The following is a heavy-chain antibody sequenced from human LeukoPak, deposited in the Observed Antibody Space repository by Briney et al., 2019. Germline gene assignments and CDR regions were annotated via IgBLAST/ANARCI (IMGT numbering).Heavy chain of an antibody. V-gene: IGHV3-30*04. Sequence: PGGFLRLSCAASGFTFSSYAMHWVRQAPGKGLEWVAVVSYDGSNKYYADSVKGRFTISRDNSKNTLYLQMNSLRAEDTAVYYCARDLLRSSWYPFGVPYYYYSMDVWGQGTTVTVSS. CDR2: VSYDGSNK. CDR3: ARDLLRSSWYPFGVPYYYYSMDV. CDR1: GFTFSSYA. D-gene: IGHD6-13*01. J-gene: IGHJ6*02.